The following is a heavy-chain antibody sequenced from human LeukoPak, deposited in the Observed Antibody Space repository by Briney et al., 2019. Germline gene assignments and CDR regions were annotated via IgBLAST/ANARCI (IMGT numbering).Heavy chain of an antibody. CDR1: GFTFSSYA. J-gene: IGHJ1*01. V-gene: IGHV3-23*01. Sequence: GGSLRLSCAASGFTFSSYAMSWVRQAPGKGLEWVSAISGSGGSTYYADSVKGRITISRDNSKNTLYLQINSLRAEDTAVYYCAKGGIVVVTAISEYFQHWGQGTLVTVSS. CDR2: ISGSGGST. CDR3: AKGGIVVVTAISEYFQH. D-gene: IGHD2-21*02.